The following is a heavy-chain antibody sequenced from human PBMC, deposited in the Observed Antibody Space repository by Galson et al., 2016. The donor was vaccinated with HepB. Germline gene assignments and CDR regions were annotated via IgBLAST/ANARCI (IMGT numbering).Heavy chain of an antibody. Sequence: QSGAEVKKPGASVKVSCQASGYIFISYGITWVRQAPGQGLEWMGWISAYNGNTNYAQKFQGRVTMTTHTSTSTAYTELTSLRSDDTAVYYCARDLLPIAIFGWADETKNWFDPWGQGTLVTVSS. CDR1: GYIFISYG. CDR3: ARDLLPIAIFGWADETKNWFDP. J-gene: IGHJ5*02. D-gene: IGHD3-3*01. CDR2: ISAYNGNT. V-gene: IGHV1-18*01.